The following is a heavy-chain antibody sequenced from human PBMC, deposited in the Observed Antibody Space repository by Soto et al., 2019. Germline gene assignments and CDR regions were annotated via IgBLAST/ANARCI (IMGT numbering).Heavy chain of an antibody. Sequence: EVQLLESGGGLVQPGGSLRLSCAASGFTFSSYAMSWVRQAPGKGLEWVSGISGSGESTYYADSVKGRFAISRDTSKNTLYLQMNSLRAEDTAVYYCAKDFSFWNRCFDYWGQGTLVTVSS. V-gene: IGHV3-23*01. CDR3: AKDFSFWNRCFDY. CDR2: ISGSGEST. D-gene: IGHD1-1*01. J-gene: IGHJ4*02. CDR1: GFTFSSYA.